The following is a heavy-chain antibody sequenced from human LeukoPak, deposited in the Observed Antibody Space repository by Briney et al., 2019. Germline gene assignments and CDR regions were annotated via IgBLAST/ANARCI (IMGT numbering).Heavy chain of an antibody. CDR1: GFTFSSYA. Sequence: GGSLRLSCAASGFTFSSYAMSWVRQAPGKGLEWVSGISGGGGYTYYADSVKGRFTISRDNSKNTLYLQMNSLRADDTAVYYCAKDAAIGQAAIPIADWGQGSLVSVSS. CDR2: ISGGGGYT. D-gene: IGHD2-2*01. V-gene: IGHV3-23*01. J-gene: IGHJ4*02. CDR3: AKDAAIGQAAIPIAD.